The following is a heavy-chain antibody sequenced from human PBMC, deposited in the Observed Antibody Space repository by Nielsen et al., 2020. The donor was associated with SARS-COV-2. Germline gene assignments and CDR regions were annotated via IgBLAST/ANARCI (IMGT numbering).Heavy chain of an antibody. CDR1: GGSISSGDYY. CDR2: IYYSGST. Sequence: SETLSLTCTVSGGSISSGDYYWSWIRQPPGKGLEWIGYIYYSGSTYYNPSLKSRVTISVDTSKNQFSLKLSSVTAADTAVYYCARVVRGDYGFDNQYTFGDRVRWFDPWGQGTLVTVSS. D-gene: IGHD4-17*01. V-gene: IGHV4-30-4*02. J-gene: IGHJ5*02. CDR3: ARVVRGDYGFDNQYTFGDRVRWFDP.